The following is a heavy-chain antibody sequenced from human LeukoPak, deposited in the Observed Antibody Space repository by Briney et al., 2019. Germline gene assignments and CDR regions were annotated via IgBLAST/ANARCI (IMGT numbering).Heavy chain of an antibody. V-gene: IGHV4-34*01. CDR1: GGSFSGYY. CDR2: INHSGST. J-gene: IGHJ6*02. Sequence: SETLSLTCAVYGGSFSGYYWSWIRQPPGKGLEWIGEINHSGSTNYNPSLKSRVTISVDTSKNQLSLKLSSVTAADTAVYYCARGQYYYDSSGGILYYYYGMDVWGQGTTVTVSS. D-gene: IGHD3-22*01. CDR3: ARGQYYYDSSGGILYYYYGMDV.